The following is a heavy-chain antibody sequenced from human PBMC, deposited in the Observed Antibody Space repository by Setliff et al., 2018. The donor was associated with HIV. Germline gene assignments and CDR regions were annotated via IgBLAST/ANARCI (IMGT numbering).Heavy chain of an antibody. J-gene: IGHJ4*02. Sequence: TLSLTCTVSGDSISSGSYFWIWIRQPAGKGLEWIGHISTTGSTNYNPSLKSRVTISVDTSKNQFSLKLSSVTAADTAVYYCARGRFVGFDYWGQGTLVTVSS. V-gene: IGHV4-61*09. CDR3: ARGRFVGFDY. CDR2: ISTTGST. D-gene: IGHD3-10*01. CDR1: GDSISSGSYF.